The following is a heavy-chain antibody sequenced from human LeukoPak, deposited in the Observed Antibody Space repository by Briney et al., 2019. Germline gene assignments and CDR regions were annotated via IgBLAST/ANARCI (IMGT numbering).Heavy chain of an antibody. D-gene: IGHD6-19*01. CDR1: GGSISSYY. CDR2: IYYSGST. V-gene: IGHV4-59*01. Sequence: SETLSLTCTVSGGSISSYYWSWIRQPPGKGLEWIGYIYYSGSTNYNPSLKSRVTISVDTSKNQFSLKLSSVAAADTAVYYCARTLYSSGWYWSPNFDYWGQGTLVTVSS. J-gene: IGHJ4*02. CDR3: ARTLYSSGWYWSPNFDY.